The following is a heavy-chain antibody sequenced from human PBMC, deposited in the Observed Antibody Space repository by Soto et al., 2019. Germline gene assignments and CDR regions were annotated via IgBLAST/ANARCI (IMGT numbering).Heavy chain of an antibody. CDR2: ISGSGGST. CDR3: AASEMATITALFDY. V-gene: IGHV3-23*01. Sequence: PGGSLRLSCAASGFTFSSYAMSWVRQAPGKGLEWVSAISGSGGSTYYADSVKGRFTISRDNSKNTLYLQMNSLRAEDTAVYYCAASEMATITALFDYWGQGTLVTVSS. J-gene: IGHJ4*02. D-gene: IGHD5-12*01. CDR1: GFTFSSYA.